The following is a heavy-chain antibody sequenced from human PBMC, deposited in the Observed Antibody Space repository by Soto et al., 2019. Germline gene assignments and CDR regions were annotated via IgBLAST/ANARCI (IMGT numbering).Heavy chain of an antibody. CDR1: GFTFSSYG. CDR2: IWYDGSNK. CDR3: ARDDDGTYYDILTGSFPSYYYYGMDV. J-gene: IGHJ6*02. V-gene: IGHV3-33*08. D-gene: IGHD3-9*01. Sequence: VQLVESGGGLVQPGGSLRLSCAASGFTFSSYGMHWVRQAPGKGLEWVAVIWYDGSNKYYADSVKGRFTISRDNSKNTLYLQMNSLRAEDTAVYYCARDDDGTYYDILTGSFPSYYYYGMDVWGQGTTVTVSS.